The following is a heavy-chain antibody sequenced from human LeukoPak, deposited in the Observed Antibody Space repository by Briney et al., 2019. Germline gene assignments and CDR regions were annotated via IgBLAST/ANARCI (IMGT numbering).Heavy chain of an antibody. D-gene: IGHD2-2*01. CDR2: ISSSSSYI. J-gene: IGHJ3*02. CDR1: GFTFSSYS. V-gene: IGHV3-21*01. CDR3: ARVGYCSSTSCYAPSGVAFDI. Sequence: GGSLRLSCAASGFTFSSYSMNWVRQAPGKGLEWVSSISSSSSYIYYADSVKGRFTISRDNAKNSLYLQMNSLRAEDTAVYYCARVGYCSSTSCYAPSGVAFDIWGQGTMVTVSS.